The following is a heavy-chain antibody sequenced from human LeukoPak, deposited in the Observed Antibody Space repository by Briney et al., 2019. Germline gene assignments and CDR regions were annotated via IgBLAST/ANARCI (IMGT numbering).Heavy chain of an antibody. CDR1: GYTFTSYG. Sequence: ASVKVSCKASGYTFTSYGISWVRQAPGQGLEWMGIINPSGGSTSYAQKFQGRVTMTRDMSTSTVYMELSSLRSEDTAVYYCARGSYDSSGYYNTEYFQHWGQGTLVTVSS. V-gene: IGHV1-46*01. J-gene: IGHJ1*01. CDR3: ARGSYDSSGYYNTEYFQH. CDR2: INPSGGST. D-gene: IGHD3-22*01.